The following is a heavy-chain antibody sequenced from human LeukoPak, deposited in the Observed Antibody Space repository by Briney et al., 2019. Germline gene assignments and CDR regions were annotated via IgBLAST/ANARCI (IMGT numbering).Heavy chain of an antibody. D-gene: IGHD6-19*01. CDR3: ARLEQWREYYYMDV. CDR2: ISAYNGNT. V-gene: IGHV1-18*01. Sequence: ASVKVSCNASGYTFTSYGISWVRQAPGQGLEWMGWISAYNGNTNYAQKLQGRVTMTTDTSTSTAYMELRSLRSDDTAVYYCARLEQWREYYYMDVWGKGTTVTVSS. CDR1: GYTFTSYG. J-gene: IGHJ6*03.